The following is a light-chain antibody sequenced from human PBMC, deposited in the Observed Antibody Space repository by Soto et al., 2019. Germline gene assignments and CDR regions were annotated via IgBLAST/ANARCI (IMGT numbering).Light chain of an antibody. V-gene: IGKV3-20*01. Sequence: EIVLTQSPGTLSLSPGDRATLSCRASQSVSSNYLAWYQQKPGQAPRLLIYGASSRATGIPDRFSGSGSGTDFTVTISRLEPEDFAVYYCQQYVSSPYTFGQGTKLEI. CDR2: GAS. J-gene: IGKJ2*01. CDR1: QSVSSNY. CDR3: QQYVSSPYT.